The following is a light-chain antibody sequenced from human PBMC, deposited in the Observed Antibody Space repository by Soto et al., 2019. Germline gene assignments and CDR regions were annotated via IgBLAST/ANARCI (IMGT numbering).Light chain of an antibody. J-gene: IGLJ2*01. CDR1: NSNIGSNT. V-gene: IGLV1-44*01. Sequence: QSVLTQPPSASGTPGQRVTISCSRSNSNIGSNTVNWYQLLPGTAPKLIIRSDNQRPSGVPDRFSGSKSGTSASLAISGLQSEDEADYFCATWDDSLNVLFGGGTKLTVL. CDR3: ATWDDSLNVL. CDR2: SDN.